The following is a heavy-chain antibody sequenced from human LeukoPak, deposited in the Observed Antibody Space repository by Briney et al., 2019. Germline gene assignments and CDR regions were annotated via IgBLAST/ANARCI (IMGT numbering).Heavy chain of an antibody. CDR2: ISAYNGNT. J-gene: IGHJ5*02. CDR1: GYTFTSYG. D-gene: IGHD2-2*01. Sequence: ASGKVCCKASGYTFTSYGISWVRQAPGQGLEWMGWISAYNGNTNYAQKLQGRVTMTTDTSTSTAYMELRSLRSDDTAVYYCARDLGVVVPAATNADNWFDPWGQGTLVTVSS. V-gene: IGHV1-18*01. CDR3: ARDLGVVVPAATNADNWFDP.